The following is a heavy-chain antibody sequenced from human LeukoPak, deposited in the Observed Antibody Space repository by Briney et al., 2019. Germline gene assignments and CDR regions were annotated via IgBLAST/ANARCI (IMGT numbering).Heavy chain of an antibody. CDR2: INPNSGGT. V-gene: IGHV1-2*02. CDR3: AREGVNLGSTSCYLGS. J-gene: IGHJ5*02. CDR1: GYTFTGYY. D-gene: IGHD2-2*01. Sequence: ASVKVSCKASGYTFTGYYMHWVRQAPGQGLEWMGWINPNSGGTNYAQKFQGRVTMTRDTSISTAYMELSRLRPDDTAVYYCAREGVNLGSTSCYLGSWGQGTLVTVSS.